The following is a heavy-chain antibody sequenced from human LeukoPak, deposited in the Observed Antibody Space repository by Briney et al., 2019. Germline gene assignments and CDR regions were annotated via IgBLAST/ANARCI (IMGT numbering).Heavy chain of an antibody. D-gene: IGHD3-22*01. CDR3: ARDPHTYDSSGYYLGTDY. J-gene: IGHJ4*02. CDR1: GFTFSSHS. V-gene: IGHV3-21*01. CDR2: ISSSSSYI. Sequence: PGGSLRLSCAASGFTFSSHSMNWVRQAPGKGLEWVSSISSSSSYIYYADSVKGRFTISRDNAKNSLYLQMNSLRAEDTAVYYCARDPHTYDSSGYYLGTDYWGQGTLVTVSS.